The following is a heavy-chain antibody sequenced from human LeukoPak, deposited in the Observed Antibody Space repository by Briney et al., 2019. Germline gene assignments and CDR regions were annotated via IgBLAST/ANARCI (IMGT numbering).Heavy chain of an antibody. CDR3: AREGGPYRPLDY. V-gene: IGHV4-59*12. Sequence: SETLSLTCTVSGGSISPYYWSWIRQPPGKGLEWIGYIFYKGNTNYNPSLKSRVTISLHTSRNQFSLKLSSVTAADTAVYYCAREGGPYRPLDYSGQGTLVTVS. D-gene: IGHD3-16*01. J-gene: IGHJ4*02. CDR2: IFYKGNT. CDR1: GGSISPYY.